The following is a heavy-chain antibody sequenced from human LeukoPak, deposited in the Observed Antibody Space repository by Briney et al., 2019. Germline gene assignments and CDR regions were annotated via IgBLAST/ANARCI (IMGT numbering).Heavy chain of an antibody. J-gene: IGHJ4*02. CDR3: ARDSVLLRDYFDY. D-gene: IGHD3-10*01. CDR2: INPNSGGT. CDR1: GYTFTGYY. Sequence: GASVKVSCKASGYTFTGYYMHWVRQAPGQGLEWMGWINPNSGGTNYAQKFQGRVAMTRDTSISTAYMELSRLRSDDTAVYYCARDSVLLRDYFDYWGQGTLVTVSS. V-gene: IGHV1-2*02.